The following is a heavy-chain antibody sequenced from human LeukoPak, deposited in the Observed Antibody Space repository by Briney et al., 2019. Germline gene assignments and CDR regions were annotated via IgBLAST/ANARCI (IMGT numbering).Heavy chain of an antibody. Sequence: GTSLRFSCTTYGLTFTSHGFHWLRQVVGKRLEWVAFVRNDGSDTYHANSVQGRFSISRDNSKITLYLQMNSLRVEDTAIYYCARDRGKDYFDSWGQGTQVTVSS. D-gene: IGHD4-23*01. CDR3: ARDRGKDYFDS. CDR2: VRNDGSDT. V-gene: IGHV3-33*01. CDR1: GLTFTSHG. J-gene: IGHJ4*02.